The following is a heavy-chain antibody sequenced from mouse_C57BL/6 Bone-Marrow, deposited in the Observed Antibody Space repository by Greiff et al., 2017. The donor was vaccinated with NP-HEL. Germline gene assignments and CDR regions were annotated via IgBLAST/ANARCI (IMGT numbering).Heavy chain of an antibody. D-gene: IGHD2-5*01. J-gene: IGHJ2*01. CDR3: ARHYYSNYFDY. CDR2: ISSGGSYT. CDR1: GFTFSSYG. Sequence: EVKLVESGGDLVKPGGSLKLSCAASGFTFSSYGMSWVRQTPDKRLEWVATISSGGSYTYYPDSVKGRFTISRGNAKNTLYLQMSSLKSEDTAMYYCARHYYSNYFDYWGQGTTLTVSS. V-gene: IGHV5-6*01.